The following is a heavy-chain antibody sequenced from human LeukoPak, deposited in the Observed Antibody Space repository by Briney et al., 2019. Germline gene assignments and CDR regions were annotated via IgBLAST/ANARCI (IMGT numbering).Heavy chain of an antibody. J-gene: IGHJ4*02. D-gene: IGHD2-21*02. CDR1: GYTFTSYD. CDR3: GKASVKWGYGGGDSFDH. CDR2: MNPNSGNT. Sequence: ASVKVSCKASGYTFTSYDINWVRQATGQGLEWMGWMNPNSGNTGYAQKFQGRVTMTRNTSISTAYMELSSLRSEDTALYYCGKASVKWGYGGGDSFDHWGQGTLVTVSS. V-gene: IGHV1-8*01.